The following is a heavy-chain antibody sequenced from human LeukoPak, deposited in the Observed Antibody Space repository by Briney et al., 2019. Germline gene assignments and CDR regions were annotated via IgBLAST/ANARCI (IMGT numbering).Heavy chain of an antibody. J-gene: IGHJ4*02. CDR2: ISASAYTT. D-gene: IGHD3-10*01. CDR1: GFTFSKYG. V-gene: IGHV3-23*01. Sequence: PGGSLRLSCAASGFTFSKYGMSWVRQAPGKGLEWVSAISASAYTTYYADSVQGRFTISRDSSKNTLYLQMISLRDEDTAVYYCAKDRLDFYGSALDYWGQGTLVTVSS. CDR3: AKDRLDFYGSALDY.